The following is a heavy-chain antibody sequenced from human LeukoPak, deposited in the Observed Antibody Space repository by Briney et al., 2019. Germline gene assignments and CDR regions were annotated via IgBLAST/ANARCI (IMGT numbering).Heavy chain of an antibody. J-gene: IGHJ4*02. V-gene: IGHV4-30-4*08. CDR1: GRSISSGDYY. D-gene: IGHD3-9*01. CDR2: IYYSGST. CDR3: ARSRVLRYFDWLFPFDY. Sequence: SQTLSLTCTVSGRSISSGDYYWSWIRQPPGKGLEWIGYIYYSGSTYYNPSLKSRVTISVDTSKNQFSLKLSSVTAADTAVYYCARSRVLRYFDWLFPFDYWGQGTLVTVSS.